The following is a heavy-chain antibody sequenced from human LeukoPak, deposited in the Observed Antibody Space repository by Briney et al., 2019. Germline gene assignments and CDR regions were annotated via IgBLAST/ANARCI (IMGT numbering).Heavy chain of an antibody. CDR1: GFTFDDYA. CDR3: AIDNSGSGSQLDY. D-gene: IGHD3-10*01. J-gene: IGHJ4*02. V-gene: IGHV3-43D*03. CDR2: ISWDGGST. Sequence: GGSLRLSCAASGFTFDDYAMHWVRQAPGKGLEWVSLISWDGGSTYYADSVKGRFTISRDNSKNSLYLQMNSLRAEDTALYYCAIDNSGSGSQLDYWGQGTLVTVSS.